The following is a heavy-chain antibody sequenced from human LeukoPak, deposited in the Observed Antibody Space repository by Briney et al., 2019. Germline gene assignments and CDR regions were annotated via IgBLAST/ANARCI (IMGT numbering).Heavy chain of an antibody. CDR3: ARATAPSGWPIYFDS. CDR1: GFTFTSYS. CDR2: SSSGSSTT. J-gene: IGHJ4*02. V-gene: IGHV3-48*01. D-gene: IGHD6-19*01. Sequence: GGSLRLSCVASGFTFTSYSMNWVRQAPGKGLEWFSYSSSGSSTTYYADSVKGRFTISRDNAKNSLYLQMNSLRAEDTAVYYCARATAPSGWPIYFDSWGQRTLVTVSS.